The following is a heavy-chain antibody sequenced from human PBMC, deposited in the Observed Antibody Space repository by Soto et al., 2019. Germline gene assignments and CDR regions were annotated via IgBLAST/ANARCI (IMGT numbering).Heavy chain of an antibody. Sequence: GESLKISCKGSGYSFTSYWIDWVCQMPGKGLEWMGIIYPGDSDTRYSPSFQGQVTISADKSISTAYLQWSSLKASDTAMYYCARINYYDSSGYYYPWFDPWGQGTLVTVSS. D-gene: IGHD3-22*01. V-gene: IGHV5-51*01. CDR2: IYPGDSDT. CDR3: ARINYYDSSGYYYPWFDP. J-gene: IGHJ5*02. CDR1: GYSFTSYW.